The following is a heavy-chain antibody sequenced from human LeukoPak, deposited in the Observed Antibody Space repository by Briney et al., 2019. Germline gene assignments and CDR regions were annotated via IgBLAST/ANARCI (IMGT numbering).Heavy chain of an antibody. CDR2: INWNGDST. J-gene: IGHJ4*02. CDR1: GFTFDDYG. Sequence: GGSLRLSCAASGFTFDDYGMSWVRQAPGKGLEWISGINWNGDSTGYADSVKGRFTISRDNAKNSLYLQMNSLRSEDTALYYCARDWDSSGYYYFDYWGPGTLVTVSS. CDR3: ARDWDSSGYYYFDY. D-gene: IGHD3-22*01. V-gene: IGHV3-20*04.